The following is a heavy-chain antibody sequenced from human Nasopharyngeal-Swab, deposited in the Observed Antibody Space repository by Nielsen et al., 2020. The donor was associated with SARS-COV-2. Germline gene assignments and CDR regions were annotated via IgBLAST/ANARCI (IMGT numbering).Heavy chain of an antibody. CDR1: GFTFSSYS. CDR2: ICSSSSYI. V-gene: IGHV3-21*01. J-gene: IGHJ6*02. D-gene: IGHD3-10*01. CDR3: ARDDAYGSGSYYKPSYGMDV. Sequence: GESLKISCAASGFTFSSYSMNWVRQAPGKGLEWVSSICSSSSYIYYADSVKGRFTISRDNAKNSLYLQMNSLRAEDTAVYYCARDDAYGSGSYYKPSYGMDVWGQGTTVTVSS.